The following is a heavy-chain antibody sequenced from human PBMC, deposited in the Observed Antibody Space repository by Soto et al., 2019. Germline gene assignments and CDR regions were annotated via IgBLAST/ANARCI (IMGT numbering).Heavy chain of an antibody. J-gene: IGHJ5*02. D-gene: IGHD6-6*01. V-gene: IGHV4-31*03. CDR2: IYYSGST. CDR3: ASNIAARLYANVFDP. CDR1: GGSISSGGYY. Sequence: QVQLQESGPGLVKPSQTLSLTCTVSGGSISSGGYYWSWIRQHPGKGLEWIGYIYYSGSTYYNPSLKSRVTISVDPSKNQFSLKLSSVIAADTAVYYCASNIAARLYANVFDPWGQGTLVTVSS.